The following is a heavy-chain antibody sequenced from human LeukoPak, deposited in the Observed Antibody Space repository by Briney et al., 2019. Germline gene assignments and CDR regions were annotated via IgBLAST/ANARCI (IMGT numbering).Heavy chain of an antibody. V-gene: IGHV3-15*01. CDR2: IKSKTDGGTT. D-gene: IGHD1-26*01. CDR1: GFTFSNAW. J-gene: IGHJ4*02. Sequence: GGSLRLSCAASGFTFSNAWMSWVRQAPGKGLEWVGRIKSKTDGGTTDYAAPVKGRFTISRDDSKNTLYLQMNSLKTEDTAVYYCTTDSAQWELLVYWGQGTLVTVSS. CDR3: TTDSAQWELLVY.